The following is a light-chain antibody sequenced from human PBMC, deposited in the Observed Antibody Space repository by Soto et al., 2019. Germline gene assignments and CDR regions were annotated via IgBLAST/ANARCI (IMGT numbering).Light chain of an antibody. V-gene: IGKV1-5*01. J-gene: IGKJ1*01. Sequence: DIQMTQSPSALSASVGDRVTITCRTSQNIGYWLAWYQQTPGKAPKVLIYDASRLDTGVPSRFTGSGSGTEFTLAISSLQPDDFATYYCLHYDTDSWTFGQGTKVEI. CDR2: DAS. CDR1: QNIGYW. CDR3: LHYDTDSWT.